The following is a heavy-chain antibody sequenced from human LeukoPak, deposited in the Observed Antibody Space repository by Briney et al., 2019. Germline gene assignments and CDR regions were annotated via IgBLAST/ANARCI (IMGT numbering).Heavy chain of an antibody. CDR1: GGSISSYY. V-gene: IGHV4-59*08. D-gene: IGHD5-24*01. J-gene: IGHJ6*02. Sequence: PSETLSLTCTVSGGSISSYYWSWIRQPPGKGLEWIGYIYYSGSTNYNPSLKSRVTISVDTSKNQFSLKLSSVTAADTAVYYCARLMAHPYGMDVWGQGTTVTVSS. CDR2: IYYSGST. CDR3: ARLMAHPYGMDV.